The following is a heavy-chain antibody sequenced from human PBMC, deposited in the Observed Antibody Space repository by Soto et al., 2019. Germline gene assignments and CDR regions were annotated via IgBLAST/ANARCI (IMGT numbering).Heavy chain of an antibody. D-gene: IGHD3-16*01. J-gene: IGHJ4*02. CDR1: GSAFSSSW. Sequence: GGSLRLSCAASGSAFSSSWLHWVCQAPEKGQEWVADIKCDGSAKYYVDSVKGRLTISSDNAKNSLHLQVSSLRAEDMTVYYCVRGIIRITPNRTELVFEGELILDYWGQGTLVTVSS. CDR2: IKCDGSAK. V-gene: IGHV3-7*03. CDR3: VRGIIRITPNRTELVFEGELILDY.